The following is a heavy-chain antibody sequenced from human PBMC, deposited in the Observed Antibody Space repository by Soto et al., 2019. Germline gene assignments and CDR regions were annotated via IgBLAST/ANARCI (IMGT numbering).Heavy chain of an antibody. J-gene: IGHJ4*02. CDR1: GFSLSSYY. CDR3: VRYEGTGGRCYDM. CDR2: IKQDGSEK. D-gene: IGHD2-15*01. Sequence: GGSLRLSCGASGFSLSSYYMSWVRQAPGKGLEWVANIKQDGSEKYYEDSVRGRFTISRDNAKSTLFLQVDGLRVEDTAIYFCVRYEGTGGRCYDMWGQGTQVTVSS. V-gene: IGHV3-7*01.